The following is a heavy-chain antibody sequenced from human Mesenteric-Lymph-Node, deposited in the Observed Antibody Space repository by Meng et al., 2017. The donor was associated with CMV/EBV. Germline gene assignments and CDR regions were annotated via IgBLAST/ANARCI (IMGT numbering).Heavy chain of an antibody. CDR1: GFILSSYG. Sequence: CKASGFILSSYGISWVRQAPGQGLEWMGWISSFNGYAHYAQSLQGRVTMTTDTSTGTAYMDLRSLTSEDTALYYCAREHFSSWNPDFWGQGSLVTVSS. J-gene: IGHJ4*02. V-gene: IGHV1-18*01. D-gene: IGHD6-19*01. CDR2: ISSFNGYA. CDR3: AREHFSSWNPDF.